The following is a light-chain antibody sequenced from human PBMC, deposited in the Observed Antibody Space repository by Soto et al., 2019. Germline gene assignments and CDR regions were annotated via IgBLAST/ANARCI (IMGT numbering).Light chain of an antibody. Sequence: DIQMTQSPSTLSASVGDRVTITCRASQSISSWLAWYQQKPGKAPKLLIYDASSLESGVPSRFSGSGSGTEFTLTISSLQPDDFATYSCQQYGYTVGQGTKLDIK. CDR1: QSISSW. V-gene: IGKV1-5*01. CDR2: DAS. CDR3: QQYGYT. J-gene: IGKJ2*01.